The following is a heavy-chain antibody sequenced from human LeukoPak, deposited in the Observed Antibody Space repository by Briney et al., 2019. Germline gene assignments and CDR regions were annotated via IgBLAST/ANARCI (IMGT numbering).Heavy chain of an antibody. J-gene: IGHJ6*03. V-gene: IGHV1-69*04. CDR1: GGTFSSYT. D-gene: IGHD6-13*01. Sequence: SVKVSCKASGGTFSSYTISWVRQAPGQGLEWMGRIIPILGIANYAQKFQGRVTITADKPTSTAYMELSSLRSEDTAVYYCARDQGAADNYYYYYYMDVWGKGTTVTVSS. CDR2: IIPILGIA. CDR3: ARDQGAADNYYYYYYMDV.